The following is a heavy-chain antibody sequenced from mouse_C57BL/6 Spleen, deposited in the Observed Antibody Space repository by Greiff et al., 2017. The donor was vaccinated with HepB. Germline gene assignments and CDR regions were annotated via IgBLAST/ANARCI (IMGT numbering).Heavy chain of an antibody. J-gene: IGHJ3*01. CDR3: ATKYGSRFAY. CDR2: IDPSDSYT. D-gene: IGHD1-1*01. Sequence: QVQLQQPGAELVKPGASVKLSCKASGYTFTSYWMQWVKQRPGQGLEWIGEIDPSDSYTNYNQKFKGKATLTVDTSSSTAYMQLSSLTSEDSAVDYCATKYGSRFAYWGQGTLVTVSA. V-gene: IGHV1-50*01. CDR1: GYTFTSYW.